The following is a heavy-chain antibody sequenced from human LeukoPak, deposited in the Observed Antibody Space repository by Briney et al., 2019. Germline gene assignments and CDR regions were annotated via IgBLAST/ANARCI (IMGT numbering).Heavy chain of an antibody. CDR3: ARHTFTLSRPLDS. Sequence: GGSLRLSCAASGFTFNNYAMNWVRQAPGQGLDWVSILYSGGSAFYSDSVKGRFSISRDNSRNTLFLQLNSLRVEDTAVYCCARHTFTLSRPLDSWGQGTLVTVSS. V-gene: IGHV3-66*04. J-gene: IGHJ4*02. CDR1: GFTFNNYA. D-gene: IGHD3-22*01. CDR2: LYSGGSA.